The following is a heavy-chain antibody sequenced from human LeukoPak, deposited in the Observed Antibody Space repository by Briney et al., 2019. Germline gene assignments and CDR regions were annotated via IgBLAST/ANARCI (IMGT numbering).Heavy chain of an antibody. D-gene: IGHD3-3*01. CDR3: ATLIPRSGYSYYYYYYYMDV. V-gene: IGHV1-69*02. Sequence: SVKVSCKASGGTFSSYTISWVRQAPGQGLEWMGRIIPILGIANYAQKFQGRVTITADKSTSTAYMELSGLRSEDTAVYYCATLIPRSGYSYYYYYYYMDVWGKGTTVTVSS. J-gene: IGHJ6*03. CDR2: IIPILGIA. CDR1: GGTFSSYT.